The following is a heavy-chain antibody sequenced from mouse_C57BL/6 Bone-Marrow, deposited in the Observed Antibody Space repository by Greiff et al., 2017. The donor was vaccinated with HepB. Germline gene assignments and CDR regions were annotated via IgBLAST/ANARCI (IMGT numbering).Heavy chain of an antibody. CDR2: INYDGSST. CDR1: GFTFSDYY. CDR3: ARVRPYYFDY. Sequence: DVHLVESEGGLVQPGSSMKLSCTASGFTFSDYYMAWVRQVPEKGLEWVANINYDGSSTYYLDSLKSRFIISRDNAKNILYLQMSSLKSEDTATYYCARVRPYYFDYWGQGTTLTVSS. V-gene: IGHV5-16*01. J-gene: IGHJ2*01.